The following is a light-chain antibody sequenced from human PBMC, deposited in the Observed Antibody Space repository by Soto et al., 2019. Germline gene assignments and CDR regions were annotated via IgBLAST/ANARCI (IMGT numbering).Light chain of an antibody. CDR3: CSYAGNSV. CDR2: DVS. Sequence: SALTQPRSVSGSPGQSVTISCTGTSSDVGGYNYVSWYQQHPGKAPKLMIYDVSKRPSGVPDRFSGSKSGNTASLTISGLQAEDEADYHCCSYAGNSVFGGGTKLTVL. CDR1: SSDVGGYNY. J-gene: IGLJ2*01. V-gene: IGLV2-11*01.